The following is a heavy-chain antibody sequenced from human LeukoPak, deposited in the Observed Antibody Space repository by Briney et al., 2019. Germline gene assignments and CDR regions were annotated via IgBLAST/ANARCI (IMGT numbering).Heavy chain of an antibody. V-gene: IGHV1-18*01. CDR3: ARDQQVLRYFDWLSRTWSWFDY. CDR1: GYIFNSYG. Sequence: ASVKVSCKASGYIFNSYGISWVRQAPGQGLEWMGWISAYSGNTSFAQKVQGRVTMTTDTSTSTAYMELRSLRSDDTAVYYCARDQQVLRYFDWLSRTWSWFDYWGQGTLVTVSS. D-gene: IGHD3-9*01. CDR2: ISAYSGNT. J-gene: IGHJ4*02.